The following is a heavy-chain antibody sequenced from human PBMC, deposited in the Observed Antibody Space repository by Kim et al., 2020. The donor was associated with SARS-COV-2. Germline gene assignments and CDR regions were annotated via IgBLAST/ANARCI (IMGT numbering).Heavy chain of an antibody. Sequence: GGSLRLSCAASGFTFSSYSMSWVRQAPGKGLEWVSYISSSSSTIYYADSVKGRFTISRDNAKNSLYLQMNSLTDEDTAVYYCARDRNCSSTSCYIDYWGQGTLVTVSS. V-gene: IGHV3-48*02. CDR3: ARDRNCSSTSCYIDY. D-gene: IGHD2-2*01. CDR2: ISSSSSTI. CDR1: GFTFSSYS. J-gene: IGHJ4*02.